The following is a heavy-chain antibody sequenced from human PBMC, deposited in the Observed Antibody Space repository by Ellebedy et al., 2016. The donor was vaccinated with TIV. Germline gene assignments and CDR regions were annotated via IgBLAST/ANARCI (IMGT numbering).Heavy chain of an antibody. J-gene: IGHJ3*02. CDR1: GYSFTSYW. CDR2: IYPDDSDT. Sequence: GESLKISXKGSGYSFTSYWIAWVRQMPGRGLEWMGIIYPDDSDTKYSPSFQGQVTISVDRSISTAYLQWSSLKASDTAMYFCARLLNDAFDIWGQGTMVTVSS. V-gene: IGHV5-51*01. CDR3: ARLLNDAFDI. D-gene: IGHD2/OR15-2a*01.